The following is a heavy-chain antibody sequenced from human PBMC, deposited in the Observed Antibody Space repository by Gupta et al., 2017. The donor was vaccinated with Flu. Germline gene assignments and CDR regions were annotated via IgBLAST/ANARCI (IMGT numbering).Heavy chain of an antibody. V-gene: IGHV3-64D*06. CDR2: ISSNGGST. J-gene: IGHJ6*02. Sequence: EVQLVESGGGLFRPGGSLGLSCSASEFTFSSYPMHWVRQAPGKGLEYVSAISSNGGSTYYADSVKGRFTISRDNSKNTLYLQMSSLRAEDTAVYYCVKDWGCSSTSCYGYYYYYGMDVWGQGTTVTVSS. CDR1: EFTFSSYP. D-gene: IGHD2-2*01. CDR3: VKDWGCSSTSCYGYYYYYGMDV.